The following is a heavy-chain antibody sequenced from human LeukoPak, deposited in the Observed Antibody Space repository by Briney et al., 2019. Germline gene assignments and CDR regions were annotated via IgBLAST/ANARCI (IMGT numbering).Heavy chain of an antibody. CDR3: ARDPGDSNFDY. CDR1: GGSISSGSYY. D-gene: IGHD4-11*01. CDR2: IYTSGST. Sequence: SETLSLTCTVSGGSISSGSYYWSWIRQPAGKGLEWIGRIYTSGSTNYNPSLKSRVTISVDTSKNQFSLRLSSVTAADTAVYYCARDPGDSNFDYWGQGTLVTVSS. V-gene: IGHV4-61*02. J-gene: IGHJ4*02.